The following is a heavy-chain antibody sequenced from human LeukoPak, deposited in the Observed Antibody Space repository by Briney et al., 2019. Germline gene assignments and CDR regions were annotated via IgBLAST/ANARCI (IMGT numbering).Heavy chain of an antibody. D-gene: IGHD3-22*01. CDR2: ISIGGRST. Sequence: PGGSLRLSCAASEFSFSSYAMSWVRQAPGKGLEWVSAISIGGRSTYYADSVKGRSTISRDNSKNTLYLQMDSLRAEDTAVYYCAKDLSHYYDRNNAFDIWGQGTMVTVSS. CDR1: EFSFSSYA. CDR3: AKDLSHYYDRNNAFDI. J-gene: IGHJ3*02. V-gene: IGHV3-23*01.